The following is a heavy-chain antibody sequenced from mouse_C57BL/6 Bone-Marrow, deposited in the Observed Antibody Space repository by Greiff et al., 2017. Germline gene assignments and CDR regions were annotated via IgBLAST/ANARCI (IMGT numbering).Heavy chain of an antibody. V-gene: IGHV1-64*01. CDR3: AREGDGYYFDY. CDR1: GYTFTSYW. CDR2: IHPNSGST. J-gene: IGHJ2*01. D-gene: IGHD2-3*01. Sequence: VQLQQPGADLVKPGASVKLSCKASGYTFTSYWMHWVKQRPGQGLEWIGMIHPNSGSTNYNEKFKSKATLTVDKSSSTAYMQLSSLTSEDSAVYYCAREGDGYYFDYWGQGTTLTVSS.